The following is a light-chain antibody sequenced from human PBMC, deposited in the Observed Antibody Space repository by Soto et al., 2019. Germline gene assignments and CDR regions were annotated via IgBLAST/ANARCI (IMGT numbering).Light chain of an antibody. CDR2: GAS. CDR1: QSVTSN. J-gene: IGKJ4*01. V-gene: IGKV3-15*01. CDR3: QQYHNWPPLT. Sequence: EIVMTQSPGTLSVSPGERATLSCRASQSVTSNLAWYQQKPGQAPRLLIYGASTRATDIPARFSGSGSGTEFTLTISSLQSEDFAVYYCQQYHNWPPLTFGGGTKVEIK.